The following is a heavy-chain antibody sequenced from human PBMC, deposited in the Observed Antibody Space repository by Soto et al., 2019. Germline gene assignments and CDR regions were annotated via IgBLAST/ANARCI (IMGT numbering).Heavy chain of an antibody. CDR2: ITGSGGST. CDR3: AKPYSSSSRGFDF. J-gene: IGHJ4*02. Sequence: GGSLRLSCAASGFSFSSYAMSWVRQAPGKGLEWVSAITGSGGSTHYADSVKGRFTISRDNSKNTLYLQMNSLGAEDTALYYCAKPYSSSSRGFDFWGPGTLVTVSS. V-gene: IGHV3-23*01. CDR1: GFSFSSYA. D-gene: IGHD6-6*01.